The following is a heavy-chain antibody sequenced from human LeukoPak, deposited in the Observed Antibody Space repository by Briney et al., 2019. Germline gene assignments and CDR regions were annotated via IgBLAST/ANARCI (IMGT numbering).Heavy chain of an antibody. CDR2: IYPGDSDT. CDR1: GYSCTSYW. J-gene: IGHJ4*02. V-gene: IGHV5-51*01. D-gene: IGHD5-24*01. Sequence: GESLKISCKGSGYSCTSYWSGWVRQMPGKGLEWMGFIYPGDSDTRYSPSFQGQVTISAEKSISTAYLQWSSLKASDTALYYCASRKKGMAAAGFDYWGQGTLVTVSS. CDR3: ASRKKGMAAAGFDY.